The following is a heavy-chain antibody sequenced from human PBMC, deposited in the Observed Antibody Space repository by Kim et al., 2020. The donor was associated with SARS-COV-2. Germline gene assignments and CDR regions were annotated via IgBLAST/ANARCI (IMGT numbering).Heavy chain of an antibody. D-gene: IGHD6-13*01. CDR3: AIEGPPIAAAVGSDWYFDL. Sequence: GGSLRLSCAASGFTVSSNYMSWVRQAPGKGLEWVSVIYSGGSTYYADSVKGRFTISRDNTNNTLNLQMNSLRAGDTAVYYCAIEGPPIAAAVGSDWYFDLWGRVTPVTVSS. J-gene: IGHJ2*01. CDR1: GFTVSSNY. V-gene: IGHV3-53*01. CDR2: IYSGGST.